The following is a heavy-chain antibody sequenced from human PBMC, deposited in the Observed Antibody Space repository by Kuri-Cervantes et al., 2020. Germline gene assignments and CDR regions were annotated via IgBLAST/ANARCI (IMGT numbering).Heavy chain of an antibody. Sequence: SETLSLTCTVSGGSINGYYWSWIRQSPGKGLEWIGYIYYGGDTKYNPSLKSRVTISLSTSKNQFSLKLTSMTAADTALYYCARDVVGGDYLDCWGQGTLVTVSS. V-gene: IGHV4-59*01. D-gene: IGHD3-16*01. CDR2: IYYGGDT. CDR1: GGSINGYY. CDR3: ARDVVGGDYLDC. J-gene: IGHJ4*02.